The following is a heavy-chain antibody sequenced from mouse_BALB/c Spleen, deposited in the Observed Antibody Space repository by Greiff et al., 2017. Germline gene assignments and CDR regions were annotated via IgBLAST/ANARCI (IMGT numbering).Heavy chain of an antibody. CDR1: GFTFSSYA. Sequence: EVQRVESGGGLVKPGGSLKLSCAASGFTFSSYAMSWVRQTPEKRLEWVASISSGGSTYYPDSVKGRFTISRDNARNILYLQMSSLRSEDTAMYYCAREVITTDYAMDYWGQGTSVTVSS. V-gene: IGHV5-6-5*01. CDR2: ISSGGST. D-gene: IGHD2-4*01. J-gene: IGHJ4*01. CDR3: AREVITTDYAMDY.